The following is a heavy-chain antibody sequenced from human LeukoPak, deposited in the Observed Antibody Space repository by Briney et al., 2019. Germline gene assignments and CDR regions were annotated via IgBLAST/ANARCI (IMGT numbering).Heavy chain of an antibody. D-gene: IGHD2-21*02. CDR2: INHSGST. V-gene: IGHV4-34*01. CDR1: GGSFSGYY. CDR3: ARGVPGVTGYYYMDV. J-gene: IGHJ6*03. Sequence: ETLSLTCAVYGGSFSGYYWSWIRQPPGKGLEWIGEINHSGSTNYNPSLKSRVTISVDTSKNQFSLKLSSVTAADTAVYYCARGVPGVTGYYYMDVWGKGTTVTVSS.